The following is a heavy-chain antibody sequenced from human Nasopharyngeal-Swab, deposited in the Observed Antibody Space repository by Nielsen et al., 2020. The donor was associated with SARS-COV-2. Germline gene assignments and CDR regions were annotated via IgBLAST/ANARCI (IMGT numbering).Heavy chain of an antibody. V-gene: IGHV3-21*01. CDR3: ARDGLDYDFWSAYFMDV. CDR2: ISSSSSYI. Sequence: GESLKISCAASGFTFNKYNFNWVRQAPGKGLEWVSSISSSSSYIYYADSVKGRFTISRDNAKNSFSLQMNSLRAEDTAVYYCARDGLDYDFWSAYFMDVGGQGTTVTVSS. CDR1: GFTFNKYN. J-gene: IGHJ6*02. D-gene: IGHD3-3*01.